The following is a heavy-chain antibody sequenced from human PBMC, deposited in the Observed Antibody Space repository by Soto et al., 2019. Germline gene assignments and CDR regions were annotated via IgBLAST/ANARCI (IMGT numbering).Heavy chain of an antibody. CDR1: GASITSYY. V-gene: IGHV4-4*07. CDR3: VRDSAATGTPYYYYYGMDV. Sequence: SETLSLTCTVSGASITSYYWSWVRQPATKGLEWIGRLYTSGSTTYNPSLKSRVTMSRDTSKNQFSLSLTSLTAADSAVYYCVRDSAATGTPYYYYYGMDVWGQGTTVTVS. CDR2: LYTSGST. D-gene: IGHD6-13*01. J-gene: IGHJ6*02.